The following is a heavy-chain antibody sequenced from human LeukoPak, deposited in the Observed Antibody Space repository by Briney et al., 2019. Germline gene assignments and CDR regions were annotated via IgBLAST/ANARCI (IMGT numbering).Heavy chain of an antibody. V-gene: IGHV3-20*04. CDR2: INWNGGST. CDR3: ARDSDIAVAGNFDY. D-gene: IGHD6-19*01. CDR1: GFTFDDYG. Sequence: PGGSLRLSCAASGFTFDDYGMSWVRHAPGKGLEWVSGINWNGGSTGYADSVKGRFTISRDNAKNSLYLQMNSLRAEDTALYYCARDSDIAVAGNFDYWGQGTLVTVSS. J-gene: IGHJ4*02.